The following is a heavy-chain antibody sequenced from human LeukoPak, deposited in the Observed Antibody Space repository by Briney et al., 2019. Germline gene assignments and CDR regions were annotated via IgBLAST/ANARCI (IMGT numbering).Heavy chain of an antibody. D-gene: IGHD6-6*01. CDR2: ISSSSSYI. Sequence: GGSLRLSCAASGFTFSSYSTNWVRQAPGKGLEWVSSISSSSSYIYYADSVKGRFTISRDNAKNSLYLQMNSLRAEDTAVYYCARDGPYSSSVYYFDYWGQGTLVTVSS. CDR3: ARDGPYSSSVYYFDY. J-gene: IGHJ4*02. CDR1: GFTFSSYS. V-gene: IGHV3-21*01.